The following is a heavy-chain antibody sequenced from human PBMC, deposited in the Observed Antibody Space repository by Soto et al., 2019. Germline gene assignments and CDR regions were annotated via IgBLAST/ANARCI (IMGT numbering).Heavy chain of an antibody. J-gene: IGHJ4*02. Sequence: PGESLKISCKGSGYSFTSYWLGCVRQIPGKGLEWMGLIYPGASDTRYIPSFQGQVTISADKSIITAYLQWSSMKASDTAMYYCARPGYCTNGVCYPNDYGGQGTPVTVSS. D-gene: IGHD2-8*01. CDR1: GYSFTSYW. CDR2: IYPGASDT. CDR3: ARPGYCTNGVCYPNDY. V-gene: IGHV5-51*01.